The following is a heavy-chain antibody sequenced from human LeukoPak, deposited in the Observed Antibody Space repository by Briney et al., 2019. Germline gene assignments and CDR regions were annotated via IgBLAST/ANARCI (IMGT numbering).Heavy chain of an antibody. J-gene: IGHJ4*02. CDR3: ATDPVGLRFLPY. CDR1: GYTFSGYA. V-gene: IGHV1-3*01. D-gene: IGHD3-3*01. CDR2: IDADNGDT. Sequence: ASVKVSCKASGYTFSGYAIHWVRQAPGQRFEWMGWIDADNGDTRYSQKFQGRVTITRDTSASTVYMELSSLRSEDTAVYYCATDPVGLRFLPYWGQGTLVTVSS.